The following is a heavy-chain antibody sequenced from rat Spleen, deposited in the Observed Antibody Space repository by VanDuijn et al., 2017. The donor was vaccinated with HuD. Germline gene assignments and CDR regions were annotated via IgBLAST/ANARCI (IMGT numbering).Heavy chain of an antibody. CDR1: GFSLSSNG. V-gene: IGHV2-63*01. Sequence: QVQLKESGPGLVQPSQTLSLTCTVSGFSLSSNGVSWVRQPSGKGPEWMGRMWYDGDTAYNSALKSRLSISRDTSKNQVFLEMNSLQTEDTAIYFCTRDHSYWGSYYPGGFAYWGQGTLVTVSS. D-gene: IGHD1-12*02. CDR2: MWYDGDT. J-gene: IGHJ3*01. CDR3: TRDHSYWGSYYPGGFAY.